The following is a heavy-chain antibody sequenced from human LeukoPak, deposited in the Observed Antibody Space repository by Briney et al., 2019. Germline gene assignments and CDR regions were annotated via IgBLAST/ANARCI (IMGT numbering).Heavy chain of an antibody. CDR2: IYYSGST. Sequence: PSETLSLTCTVSGGSISNYYWSWIRQLPGKGLEWIGYIYYSGSTNYNPSLKSRVTISVDTSKNQFSLKLSSVTAADTAVYYCARGVAGSGSTPKYWGQGTLVTVSS. D-gene: IGHD1-26*01. CDR3: ARGVAGSGSTPKY. J-gene: IGHJ4*02. CDR1: GGSISNYY. V-gene: IGHV4-59*01.